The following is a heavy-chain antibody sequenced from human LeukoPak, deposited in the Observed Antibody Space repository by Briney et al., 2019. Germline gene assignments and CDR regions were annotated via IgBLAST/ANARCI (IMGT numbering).Heavy chain of an antibody. CDR3: ARNPRITIFGYGMDV. CDR1: GGAFSSYA. Sequence: SVKVSCKASGGAFSSYAISWVRQAPGQGLEWMGGIIPIFGTANYAQKFQGRVTITADESTSTAYMELSSLRSEDTAVYYCARNPRITIFGYGMDVWGQGTTVTVSS. CDR2: IIPIFGTA. D-gene: IGHD3-3*01. J-gene: IGHJ6*02. V-gene: IGHV1-69*13.